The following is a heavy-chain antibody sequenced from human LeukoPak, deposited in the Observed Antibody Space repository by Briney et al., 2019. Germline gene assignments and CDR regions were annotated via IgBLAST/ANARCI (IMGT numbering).Heavy chain of an antibody. J-gene: IGHJ4*02. D-gene: IGHD2-2*01. CDR1: GFTVSSNY. Sequence: PGGSLEISRAASGFTVSSNYMSWVRQAPGKGLEWVSIIYSGGSTYYADSVKGRFNTSRDNSKNTLYLQMNSLRAEDTAVYYCARHRGYCSSTSCYPCYFDYWGQRTL. CDR3: ARHRGYCSSTSCYPCYFDY. V-gene: IGHV3-66*04. CDR2: IYSGGST.